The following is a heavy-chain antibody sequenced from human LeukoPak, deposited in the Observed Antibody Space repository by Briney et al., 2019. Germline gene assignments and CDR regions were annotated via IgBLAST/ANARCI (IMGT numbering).Heavy chain of an antibody. CDR3: ARAAVVVPAAIGAFDI. Sequence: KPSETLSLTCTVSGGSISSYYWSWIRQPPGMGLEWIGYIYYSGSTNYNPSLKSRVTISVDTSKNQFSLKLSSVTAADTAVYYCARAAVVVPAAIGAFDIWGQGTMVTVSS. D-gene: IGHD2-2*01. CDR1: GGSISSYY. V-gene: IGHV4-59*01. J-gene: IGHJ3*02. CDR2: IYYSGST.